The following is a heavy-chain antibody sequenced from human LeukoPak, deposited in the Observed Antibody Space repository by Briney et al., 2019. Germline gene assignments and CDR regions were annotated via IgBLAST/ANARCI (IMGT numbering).Heavy chain of an antibody. CDR2: IYTSGST. CDR3: ARAPSTLIVVAVDAFDI. CDR1: GGSISSGSYY. J-gene: IGHJ3*02. Sequence: SETLSLTCTVSGGSISSGSYYWSWIRQPAGKGLEWIGRIYTSGSTNYNPSLKSRVTISVDTSKNQFSLKLSSVTAADTAVYYCARAPSTLIVVAVDAFDIWGQRTLVTVSS. V-gene: IGHV4-61*02. D-gene: IGHD3-22*01.